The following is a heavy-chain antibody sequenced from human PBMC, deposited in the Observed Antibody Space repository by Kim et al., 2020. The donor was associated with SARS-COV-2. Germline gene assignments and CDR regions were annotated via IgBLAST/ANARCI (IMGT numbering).Heavy chain of an antibody. Sequence: SETLSLTCTVSGGSISSSSYYWGWIHQPPGKGLEWIGSIYYSGSTYYNPSLKSRVTISVDTSKNQFSLKLSSVTAADTAVYYCASEDIVVVPAATGPIDYWGQGTLVTASS. D-gene: IGHD2-2*01. CDR1: GGSISSSSYY. CDR3: ASEDIVVVPAATGPIDY. CDR2: IYYSGST. J-gene: IGHJ4*02. V-gene: IGHV4-39*01.